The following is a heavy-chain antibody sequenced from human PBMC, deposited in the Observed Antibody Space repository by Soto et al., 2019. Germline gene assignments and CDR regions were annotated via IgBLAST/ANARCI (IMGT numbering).Heavy chain of an antibody. CDR3: ARQIDCGGDCYTFDY. CDR1: GGSISSYY. Sequence: SETLSLTCTVSGGSISSYYWSWIRQPPGKGLEWIGYIYYSGSTNYNPSLKSRVTISVDTSKNQFSLKLSSVTAADTAVYYCARQIDCGGDCYTFDYWGQGTLVTVSS. CDR2: IYYSGST. V-gene: IGHV4-59*08. J-gene: IGHJ4*02. D-gene: IGHD2-21*02.